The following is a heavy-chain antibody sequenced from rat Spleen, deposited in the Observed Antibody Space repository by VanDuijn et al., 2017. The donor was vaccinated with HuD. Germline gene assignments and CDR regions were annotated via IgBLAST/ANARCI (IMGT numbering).Heavy chain of an antibody. Sequence: EVQLVESGGGLVQPGRSLRLSCSASGFTFNNYGMAWVRQAPTKGLEWVAAISYDGISTYYRDSVRGRFTISSDNAKTTLYLQMDSLRSEDTATYYSTRHEYSGVTTKWFAYWGQGTLVTVSS. J-gene: IGHJ3*01. D-gene: IGHD1-4*01. V-gene: IGHV5-29*01. CDR3: TRHEYSGVTTKWFAY. CDR2: ISYDGIST. CDR1: GFTFNNYG.